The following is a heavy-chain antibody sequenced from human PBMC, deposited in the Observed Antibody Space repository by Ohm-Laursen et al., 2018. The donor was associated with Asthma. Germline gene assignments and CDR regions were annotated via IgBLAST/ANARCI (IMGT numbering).Heavy chain of an antibody. CDR1: GFSFSNFG. CDR2: GGSYYDGGLK. CDR3: ARDVMEWYLPAFDF. Sequence: SLRLSCAASGFSFSNFGMFWVRQAPGKGLEWVAVGGSYYDGGLKYYADSVNGRFTVSRDDSKNTLYLQMNSLRPDDTAVYYCARDVMEWYLPAFDFWGQGTLVTVSS. J-gene: IGHJ4*02. V-gene: IGHV3-30*03. D-gene: IGHD3-3*01.